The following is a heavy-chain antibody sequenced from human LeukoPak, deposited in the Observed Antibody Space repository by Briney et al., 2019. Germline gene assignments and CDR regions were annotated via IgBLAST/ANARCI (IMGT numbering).Heavy chain of an antibody. CDR2: ISPDGTVT. V-gene: IGHV3-74*01. CDR3: ARDVGFSPDR. D-gene: IGHD1-14*01. CDR1: GFALSDSW. J-gene: IGHJ1*01. Sequence: GGSLRLSCVASGFALSDSWMHWVRQTPGKGLVWVSHISPDGTVTNYADFVKGRFIISRDNAKNTVFLQINSLRAEDTSVYFCARDVGFSPDRWGQGTLVTVSS.